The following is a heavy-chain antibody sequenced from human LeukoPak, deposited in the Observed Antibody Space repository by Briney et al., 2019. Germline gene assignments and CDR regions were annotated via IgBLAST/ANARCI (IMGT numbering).Heavy chain of an antibody. V-gene: IGHV1-18*01. Sequence: ASVKVSCKASGYTFTSYGISWVRQAPGQGLEWMGWISDYNGNTNYAQKLQGRVTMTTDTSTSTAYMELRSLRSDDTAVYYCARDGGIAAAGNEFDYWGQGTLVTVSS. CDR2: ISDYNGNT. J-gene: IGHJ4*02. CDR1: GYTFTSYG. CDR3: ARDGGIAAAGNEFDY. D-gene: IGHD6-13*01.